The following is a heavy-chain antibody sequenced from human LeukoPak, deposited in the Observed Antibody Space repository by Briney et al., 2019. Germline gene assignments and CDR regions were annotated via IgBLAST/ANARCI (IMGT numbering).Heavy chain of an antibody. J-gene: IGHJ4*02. Sequence: PSDTLSLTCTVSGGSISSYYWSWIRQPPGKGLERIGYIYYSGSTNYNPSLKSRVTISVDTSKNQFSLRLSSVTAADTAVYYCARDAQISSGWYFDYWGQGTLVTVSS. CDR2: IYYSGST. CDR3: ARDAQISSGWYFDY. CDR1: GGSISSYY. D-gene: IGHD6-19*01. V-gene: IGHV4-59*01.